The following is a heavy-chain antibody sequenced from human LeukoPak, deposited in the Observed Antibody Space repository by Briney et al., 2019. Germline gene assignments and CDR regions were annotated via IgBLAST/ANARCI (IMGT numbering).Heavy chain of an antibody. J-gene: IGHJ4*02. Sequence: GGSLRLPCAASGFSYSSYWMSWVRQAPGKGLEWVANINQDGSDKYYVDSVKGRFTISRDNAKNSLYLQMNSLRAEDTAVYYCARDKPPGSGSSLFDYWGQGTLVTVSS. V-gene: IGHV3-7*01. CDR2: INQDGSDK. D-gene: IGHD3-10*01. CDR3: ARDKPPGSGSSLFDY. CDR1: GFSYSSYW.